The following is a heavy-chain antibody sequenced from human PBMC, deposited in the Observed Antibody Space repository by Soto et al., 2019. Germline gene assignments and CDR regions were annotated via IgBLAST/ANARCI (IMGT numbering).Heavy chain of an antibody. D-gene: IGHD1-1*01. V-gene: IGHV4-59*01. CDR1: GGSISSYY. Sequence: QVQLQESGPGPVKPSETLSLTCTVSGGSISSYYWNWIRQPPGKGLEWIGYIYYTGNTNYSPSLKSRVTISIDTSKNQFSPKLSSVTAADTAVYYCARAAYNVAYWGQGTLVTVSS. CDR2: IYYTGNT. J-gene: IGHJ4*02. CDR3: ARAAYNVAY.